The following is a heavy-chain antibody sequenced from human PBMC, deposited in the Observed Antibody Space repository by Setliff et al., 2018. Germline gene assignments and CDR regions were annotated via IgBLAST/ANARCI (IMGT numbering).Heavy chain of an antibody. D-gene: IGHD3-10*01. J-gene: IGHJ6*03. CDR2: IHYSGST. Sequence: SETLSLTCTVSGGSISSGSYYWGWIRQPPRKGLEWIGSIHYSGSTYYNPSLKSRVTISIDTSKNQFSLKLSSVTAADTAVFYCARDRRNYIGSGSSEIDYYYYYYMDVWGKGTTVTVSS. CDR1: GGSISSGSYY. V-gene: IGHV4-39*02. CDR3: ARDRRNYIGSGSSEIDYYYYYYMDV.